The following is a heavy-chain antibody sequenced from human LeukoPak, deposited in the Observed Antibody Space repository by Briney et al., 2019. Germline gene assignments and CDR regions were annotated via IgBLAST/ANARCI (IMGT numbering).Heavy chain of an antibody. Sequence: ASVKVSCKVSGYTFTDLSMHWVRQAPGKGLEWMGGFDPEDAETIYAQKFQGRVTMTEDTSTDTAYMELSSLRSEDTAVYYCATDLKGSRGFDYWGQGSLVTVSS. V-gene: IGHV1-24*01. J-gene: IGHJ4*02. CDR3: ATDLKGSRGFDY. CDR2: FDPEDAET. CDR1: GYTFTDLS. D-gene: IGHD3-10*01.